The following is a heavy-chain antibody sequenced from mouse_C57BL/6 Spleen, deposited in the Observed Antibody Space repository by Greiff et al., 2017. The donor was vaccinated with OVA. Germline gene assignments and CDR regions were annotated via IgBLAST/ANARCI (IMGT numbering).Heavy chain of an antibody. Sequence: VQLQQPGAELVRPGSSVKLSCKASGYTFTSYWMHWVKQRPIQGLEWIGNIDPSDSETHYNQKFKDKATLTVDKSSSTAYMQLSSLTSEDSAVYYCARSLYGSSYYLYAMDYWGQGTSVTVSS. CDR3: ARSLYGSSYYLYAMDY. J-gene: IGHJ4*01. D-gene: IGHD1-1*01. CDR1: GYTFTSYW. V-gene: IGHV1-52*01. CDR2: IDPSDSET.